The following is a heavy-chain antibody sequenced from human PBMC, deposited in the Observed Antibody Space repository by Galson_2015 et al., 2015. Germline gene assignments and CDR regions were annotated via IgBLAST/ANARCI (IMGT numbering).Heavy chain of an antibody. CDR2: ITSSSSTI. CDR3: ARVRGDYRADY. D-gene: IGHD4-11*01. J-gene: IGHJ4*02. CDR1: GFTFNSYG. V-gene: IGHV3-48*02. Sequence: SLRLSCAASGFTFNSYGMNWVRQAPGKGLEWVSYITSSSSTIYYADSVKGRSTISRDNAKNSLYLRMTSLRDEDTAVYYCARVRGDYRADYWGQGTLVTVSS.